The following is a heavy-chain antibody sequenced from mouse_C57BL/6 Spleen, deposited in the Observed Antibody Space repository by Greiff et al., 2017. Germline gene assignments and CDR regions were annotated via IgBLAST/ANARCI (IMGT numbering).Heavy chain of an antibody. CDR1: GFTFSSYA. CDR3: AGYYGSSLSWFAY. D-gene: IGHD1-1*01. Sequence: EVMLVESGGGLVKPGGSLKLSCAASGFTFSSYAMSWVRQTPEKRLEWVATISDGGSYTYYPDNVKGRFTISRDNAKNNLYLQMSHLKSEDTAMYYCAGYYGSSLSWFAYWGQGTLVTVSA. V-gene: IGHV5-4*03. CDR2: ISDGGSYT. J-gene: IGHJ3*01.